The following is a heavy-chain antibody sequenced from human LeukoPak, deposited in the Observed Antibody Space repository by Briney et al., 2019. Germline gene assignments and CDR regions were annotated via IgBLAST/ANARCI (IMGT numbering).Heavy chain of an antibody. Sequence: GGSLRLSCAASGFTVSSNYMSWVRQAPGKGLEWVSVTYSNGRTYYADSVKGRFTISRDISKNTLYLQMNSLRAEDTAVYYCARRGYSGYAIDYWGQGTLVTVSS. CDR2: TYSNGRT. V-gene: IGHV3-53*01. CDR1: GFTVSSNY. CDR3: ARRGYSGYAIDY. D-gene: IGHD5-12*01. J-gene: IGHJ4*02.